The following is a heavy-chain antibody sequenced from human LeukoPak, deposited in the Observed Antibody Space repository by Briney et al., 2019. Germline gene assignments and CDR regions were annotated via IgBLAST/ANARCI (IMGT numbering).Heavy chain of an antibody. V-gene: IGHV1-2*02. D-gene: IGHD6-19*01. CDR2: VNPSGGAT. CDR3: VTYTSAIQYFLY. Sequence: GASVKVSCKASGYDFTDYYVHWVRQAPGQGPEWMGWVNPSGGATKYAQKFQDRVTLTRDTSISTAYLELSGLRSDDTAVYYCVTYTSAIQYFLYWGLGTLVIVSS. CDR1: GYDFTDYY. J-gene: IGHJ4*02.